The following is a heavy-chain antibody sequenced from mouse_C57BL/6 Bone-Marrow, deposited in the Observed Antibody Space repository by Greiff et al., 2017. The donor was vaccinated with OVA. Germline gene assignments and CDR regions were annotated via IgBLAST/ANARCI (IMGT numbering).Heavy chain of an antibody. J-gene: IGHJ2*01. CDR1: GSTFTDYE. Sequence: VQLQQSGAELVRPGASVTLSCKASGSTFTDYEMHWVKQTPVNGMEWIGAIDPETGGSASNQKFKGKDILTTDKSSSTAYMELHSLTSEDSAVYYCTRSYSNYGDFDYGGRGTTLPVSA. V-gene: IGHV1-15*01. CDR2: IDPETGGS. D-gene: IGHD2-5*01. CDR3: TRSYSNYGDFDY.